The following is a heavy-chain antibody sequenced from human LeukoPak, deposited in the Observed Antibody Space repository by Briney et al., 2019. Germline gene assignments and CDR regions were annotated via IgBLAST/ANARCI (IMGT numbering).Heavy chain of an antibody. D-gene: IGHD3-22*01. CDR3: ARDYYDSSGYYLGVDY. V-gene: IGHV1-18*01. Sequence: ASVKVSCKASGYTFTSYGISWVRQAPGQGLEWMGWISAYNGNTNYPQKLQGRVTMTTDTSTSPAYMELRSLRSDDTAVYYCARDYYDSSGYYLGVDYWGQGTLVTASS. CDR2: ISAYNGNT. J-gene: IGHJ4*02. CDR1: GYTFTSYG.